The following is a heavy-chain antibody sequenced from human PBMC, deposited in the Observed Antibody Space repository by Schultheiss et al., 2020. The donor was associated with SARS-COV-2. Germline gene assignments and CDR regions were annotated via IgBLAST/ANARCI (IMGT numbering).Heavy chain of an antibody. CDR2: IIPIFGTA. CDR3: ARTWIQLWSYFDY. CDR1: GGTFSSYA. D-gene: IGHD5-18*01. Sequence: SVKVSCKPSGGTFSSYAISWVRQAPGQGLEWMGGIIPIFGTANYAQKFQGRVTITADKSTSTAYMELSSLRSEDTAVYYCARTWIQLWSYFDYWGQGTLVTVSS. V-gene: IGHV1-69*06. J-gene: IGHJ4*02.